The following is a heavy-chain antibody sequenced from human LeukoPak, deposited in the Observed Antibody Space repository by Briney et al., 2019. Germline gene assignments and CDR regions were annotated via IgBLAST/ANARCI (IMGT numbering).Heavy chain of an antibody. J-gene: IGHJ4*02. CDR3: ARVDGSITIFGVVISRGYFDY. Sequence: PGGSLRLSCAASGFTFSSYWMSWVRQAPGKGLEWVANIKQDGSEKYYVDSVKGRFTISRDNAKNSLYLQMNSLRAEDTAVYYCARVDGSITIFGVVISRGYFDYWGQGTLVTVSS. V-gene: IGHV3-7*01. CDR1: GFTFSSYW. D-gene: IGHD3-3*01. CDR2: IKQDGSEK.